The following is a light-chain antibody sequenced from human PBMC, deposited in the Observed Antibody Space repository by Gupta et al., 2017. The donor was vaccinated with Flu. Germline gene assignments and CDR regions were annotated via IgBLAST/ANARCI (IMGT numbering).Light chain of an antibody. CDR2: DVS. Sequence: QSALTQPRSVSGSRGQSVPIPCTGTSSDVGGYNSVSWYQQHPGKAPKLMIYDVSKRPSGVPDRFSGYKSGNTASLTISGLQAEDEADYYCCSYAGIYTWVFGGGTKLTVL. CDR3: CSYAGIYTWV. V-gene: IGLV2-11*01. J-gene: IGLJ3*02. CDR1: SSDVGGYNS.